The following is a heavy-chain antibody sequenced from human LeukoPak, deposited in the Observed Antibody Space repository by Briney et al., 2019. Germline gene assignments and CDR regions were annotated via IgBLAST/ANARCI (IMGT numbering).Heavy chain of an antibody. D-gene: IGHD1-26*01. V-gene: IGHV4-4*07. Sequence: SETLSLTCIVSGGSISGYYWSWVRQPAGKGLEWIGRIDPSGSTNYNPSLKSRVTMSVDASKNQFALTLGSLTAADTAVYYCARAGPSGSWRNYYYMDVWGKGTTVTVPS. CDR3: ARAGPSGSWRNYYYMDV. J-gene: IGHJ6*03. CDR2: IDPSGST. CDR1: GGSISGYY.